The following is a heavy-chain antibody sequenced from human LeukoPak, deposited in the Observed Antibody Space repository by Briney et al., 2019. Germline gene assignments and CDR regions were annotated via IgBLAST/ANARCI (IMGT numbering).Heavy chain of an antibody. J-gene: IGHJ3*02. V-gene: IGHV4-4*02. CDR1: GGSISNSNW. Sequence: SGTLSLTCAVSGGSISNSNWLSWVRQPPGKGLEWIGNIFYSGSTYYSPSLRSRVTISLDTSRNQFSLKLNSVTAADTAVYYCAKSNGYGLVDIWGQGTMVTVSS. CDR3: AKSNGYGLVDI. CDR2: IFYSGST. D-gene: IGHD3-10*01.